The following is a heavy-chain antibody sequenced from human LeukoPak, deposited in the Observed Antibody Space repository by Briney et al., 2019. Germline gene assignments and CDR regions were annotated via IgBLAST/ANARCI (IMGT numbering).Heavy chain of an antibody. D-gene: IGHD3-10*01. CDR3: ARGPRSYYYGSGSQTNWFDP. V-gene: IGHV4-4*07. CDR1: GGSISSYY. J-gene: IGHJ5*02. Sequence: SETLSLTCTVSGGSISSYYWSWIRQPAGKGLEWIGRIYTSGSTNYNPYLKSRVTMSVDTSKNQFSLKLSSVTAADTAVYYCARGPRSYYYGSGSQTNWFDPWGQGTLVTVSS. CDR2: IYTSGST.